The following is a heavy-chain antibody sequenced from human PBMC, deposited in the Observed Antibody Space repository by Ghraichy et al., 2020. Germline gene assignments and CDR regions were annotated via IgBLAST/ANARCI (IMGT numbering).Heavy chain of an antibody. J-gene: IGHJ4*02. Sequence: SETLSLTCTVSGGSVSSGSYYWSWIRQPPGKGLEWIGYIYYSGSTNYNPSLKSRVTISVDTSKNQFSLKLSSVTAADTAVYYCAREGGGAMVRGVITPDYWGQGTLVTVSS. V-gene: IGHV4-61*01. D-gene: IGHD3-10*01. CDR2: IYYSGST. CDR3: AREGGGAMVRGVITPDY. CDR1: GGSVSSGSYY.